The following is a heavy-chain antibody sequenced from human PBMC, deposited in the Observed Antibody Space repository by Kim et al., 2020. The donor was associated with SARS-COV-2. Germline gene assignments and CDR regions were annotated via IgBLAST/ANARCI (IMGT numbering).Heavy chain of an antibody. Sequence: SETLSLTCTVSGGSISSSSYYWGWIRQPPGKGLEWIGSIYYSGSTYYNPSLKSRVTISVDTSKNQFSLKLSSVTAADTAVYYCARSSSGEMATITYGLFDYWGQGTLVTVSS. CDR2: IYYSGST. CDR1: GGSISSSSYY. V-gene: IGHV4-39*01. CDR3: ARSSSGEMATITYGLFDY. D-gene: IGHD5-12*01. J-gene: IGHJ4*02.